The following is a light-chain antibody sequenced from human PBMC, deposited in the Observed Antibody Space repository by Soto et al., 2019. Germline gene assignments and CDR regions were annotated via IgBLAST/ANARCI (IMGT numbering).Light chain of an antibody. Sequence: QSALTQPPSVSAAPGQKVTISCSGSSSNIGGNSVSWYQQLPGTAPKLLIYDDNTRPSGIPDRFSGSKSGTSATLGITGFQTGDEADYYCGSWDSSLSAYVFGTGIKLTVL. CDR3: GSWDSSLSAYV. CDR2: DDN. V-gene: IGLV1-51*01. CDR1: SSNIGGNS. J-gene: IGLJ1*01.